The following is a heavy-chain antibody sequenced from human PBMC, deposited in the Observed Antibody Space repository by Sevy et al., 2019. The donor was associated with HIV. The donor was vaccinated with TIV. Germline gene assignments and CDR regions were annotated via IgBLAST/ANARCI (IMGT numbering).Heavy chain of an antibody. J-gene: IGHJ4*02. CDR1: GGSISGHY. CDR2: MYDSGSS. Sequence: SETLSLTCTVSGGSISGHYWGWIRQSPGKGLEWIAYMYDSGSSNYNTSLRSRVTISVDTSKNQISLRLSSVTAADTAVYYCARGGALTYYDISGFQNYFDSWGPGNLVTVSS. V-gene: IGHV4-59*11. CDR3: ARGGALTYYDISGFQNYFDS. D-gene: IGHD3-22*01.